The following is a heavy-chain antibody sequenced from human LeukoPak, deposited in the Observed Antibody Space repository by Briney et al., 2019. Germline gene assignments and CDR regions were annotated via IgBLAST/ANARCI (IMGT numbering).Heavy chain of an antibody. CDR1: GGSISSYY. J-gene: IGHJ6*03. D-gene: IGHD3-10*01. CDR2: IFTSGST. CDR3: ARAVGSGSFQTYYYYMDV. V-gene: IGHV4-4*07. Sequence: SETLSLTCTVSGGSISSYYWSWIRQPAGKGLEWIGRIFTSGSTNYNPSLKSRVTMSVDTSKNQFSLKLSSVTAADTAVYYCARAVGSGSFQTYYYYMDVWGKGTTVTISS.